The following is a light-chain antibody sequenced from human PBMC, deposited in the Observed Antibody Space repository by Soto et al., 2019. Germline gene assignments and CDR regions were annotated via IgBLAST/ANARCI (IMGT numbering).Light chain of an antibody. CDR2: AAS. CDR1: QGISNW. CDR3: QQANSFPPWT. J-gene: IGKJ1*01. V-gene: IGKV1-12*01. Sequence: DIQMTQSPSSVSASVGDRVTITCRASQGISNWLAWYQQKPGKAPKLLIYAASSLQSGVPSRFSGSGSGTDFXXXXXSXXXXXXXTYYCQQANSFPPWTFGQGTKVEIK.